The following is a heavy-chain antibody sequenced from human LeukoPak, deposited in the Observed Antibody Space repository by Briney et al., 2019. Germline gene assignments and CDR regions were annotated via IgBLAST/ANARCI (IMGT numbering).Heavy chain of an antibody. V-gene: IGHV4-59*01. D-gene: IGHD4-17*01. CDR2: IYYTGST. J-gene: IGHJ4*02. Sequence: SETLSLTCTVSGGPITSYYWSWIRQPPGKGLEWIAYIYYTGSTNYNPSLESRVTISVDTSKNQFSLRLSSVTAADTAVYYCARLTVTTAIDYWGQGTLVTVSS. CDR3: ARLTVTTAIDY. CDR1: GGPITSYY.